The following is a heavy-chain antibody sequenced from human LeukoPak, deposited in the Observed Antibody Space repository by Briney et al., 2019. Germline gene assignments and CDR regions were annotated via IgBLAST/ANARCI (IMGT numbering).Heavy chain of an antibody. Sequence: GGSLRLSCTPSGFTFGDYATSWVRPPPGKGLEWVGFIRSKGYGETIEYAASVKGRFTISRDDSKSIAYLQMNTLKTEDTGVYYCTRGREYSTYWGEGTPVTVTS. CDR2: IRSKGYGETI. CDR3: TRGREYSTY. D-gene: IGHD5-12*01. V-gene: IGHV3-49*04. J-gene: IGHJ4*02. CDR1: GFTFGDYA.